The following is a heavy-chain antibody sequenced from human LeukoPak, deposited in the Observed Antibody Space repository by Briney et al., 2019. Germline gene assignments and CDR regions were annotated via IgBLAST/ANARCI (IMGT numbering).Heavy chain of an antibody. Sequence: SGGSLRLSCAASRFTFSSYWMTWIRQAPGKGLEWVANIKQDGSEKYYVDSVKGRFTISRVNAKNSLYLQMNSLRAEDTAVYYCAREMILVVKNFDYWGQGTLVTVSS. CDR1: RFTFSSYW. V-gene: IGHV3-7*01. D-gene: IGHD3-22*01. CDR3: AREMILVVKNFDY. J-gene: IGHJ4*02. CDR2: IKQDGSEK.